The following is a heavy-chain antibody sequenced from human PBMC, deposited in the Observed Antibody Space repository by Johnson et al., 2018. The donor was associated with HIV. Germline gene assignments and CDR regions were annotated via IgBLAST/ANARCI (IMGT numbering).Heavy chain of an antibody. V-gene: IGHV3-66*02. CDR3: ARDGWGSRGWDDAFDI. CDR1: GFTVSSNY. CDR2: VYSGGTT. D-gene: IGHD5-24*01. Sequence: MQLVESGGGLVQPGGSLRLSCAASGFTVSSNYMSWVRQAPGKGLESISVVYSGGTTHYADSVKGRSTISRDNSKNTLYLQMNSLRAEDTAVYYCARDGWGSRGWDDAFDIWGQGTMVTVSS. J-gene: IGHJ3*02.